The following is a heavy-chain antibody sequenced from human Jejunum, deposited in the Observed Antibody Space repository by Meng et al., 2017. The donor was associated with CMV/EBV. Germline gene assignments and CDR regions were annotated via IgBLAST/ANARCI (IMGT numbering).Heavy chain of an antibody. CDR2: FGPEEGET. D-gene: IGHD4-17*01. J-gene: IGHJ6*02. V-gene: IGHV1-24*01. Sequence: WGRKAPEKGLEWMGGFGPEEGETIYAEECQGGGPMTENTSTGTAYRELSSLTSEDTAVYYCASESRVLDPLEDTDTVTPYGMDVWGQGTTVTVSS. CDR3: ASESRVLDPLEDTDTVTPYGMDV.